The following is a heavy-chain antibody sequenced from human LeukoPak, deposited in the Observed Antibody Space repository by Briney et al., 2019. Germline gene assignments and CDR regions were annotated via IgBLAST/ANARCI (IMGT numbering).Heavy chain of an antibody. D-gene: IGHD4-17*01. CDR1: GFTFSSYA. Sequence: PGGSLRLSCAASGFTFSSYAMHWVRQAPGKGLEYVSVISSNGGSTYYADSVKGRFTISRDNSKNTLYLQMGSLRAEDMAVYYCAKDMNTVTTTFDYWGQGTLVTVSS. CDR2: ISSNGGST. CDR3: AKDMNTVTTTFDY. J-gene: IGHJ4*02. V-gene: IGHV3-64*02.